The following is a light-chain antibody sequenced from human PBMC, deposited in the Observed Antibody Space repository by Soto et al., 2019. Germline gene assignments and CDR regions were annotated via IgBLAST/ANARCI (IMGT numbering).Light chain of an antibody. Sequence: EIVLTQSPGSLSLSPGERATLSCRASQSVSSSYLAWYQQKPGQAPRLLIYGASSRATGIPDRFSGSGSGTDFTLTISSLHTEELATYDCQQNYSTRWTFGQGTKVEIK. V-gene: IGKV3-20*01. CDR2: GAS. J-gene: IGKJ1*01. CDR3: QQNYSTRWT. CDR1: QSVSSSY.